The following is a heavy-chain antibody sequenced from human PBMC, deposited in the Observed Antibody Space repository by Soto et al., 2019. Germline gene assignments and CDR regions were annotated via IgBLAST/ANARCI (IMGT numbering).Heavy chain of an antibody. CDR2: TRNKANRYTT. V-gene: IGHV3-72*01. CDR1: GFSFSDHY. CDR3: ARVGDYNFWTGPDY. J-gene: IGHJ4*02. Sequence: GGSLRLSCAASGFSFSDHYMDWVRQAPGKGLEWVARTRNKANRYTTEYAASVKGRFTISRDDSKNSLYLQMSSLQTEDTAVYYRARVGDYNFWTGPDYWGQGTLVTVSP. D-gene: IGHD3-3*01.